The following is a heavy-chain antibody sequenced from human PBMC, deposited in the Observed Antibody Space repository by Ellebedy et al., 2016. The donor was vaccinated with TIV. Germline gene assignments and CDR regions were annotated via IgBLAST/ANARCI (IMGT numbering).Heavy chain of an antibody. J-gene: IGHJ6*03. D-gene: IGHD2-15*01. CDR1: GFTFSSYA. Sequence: PGGSLRLSCAASGFTFSSYAMHWVRQAPGKGLEWVAVLSYDGSNKYYADSVKGRFTISRDNSKNTLYLQMNNLRAEDTAVYYCARPVAASIYYMDVWGKGTTVTVSS. CDR2: LSYDGSNK. CDR3: ARPVAASIYYMDV. V-gene: IGHV3-30*04.